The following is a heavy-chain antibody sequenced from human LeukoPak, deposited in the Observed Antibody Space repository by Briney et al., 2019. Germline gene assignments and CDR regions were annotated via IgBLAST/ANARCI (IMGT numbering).Heavy chain of an antibody. CDR3: ARDFCSGGSCYKRPYFDL. V-gene: IGHV3-30*04. CDR2: ISYDGSNK. J-gene: IGHJ2*01. CDR1: GFTFSSYA. Sequence: GRSLRLSCAASGFTFSSYAMHWVRQAPGKGLEWVAVISYDGSNKYYADSVKGRFTISRDNSKNTLYLQMNSLRAEDTAVYYCARDFCSGGSCYKRPYFDLWGRGTLVTVSS. D-gene: IGHD2-15*01.